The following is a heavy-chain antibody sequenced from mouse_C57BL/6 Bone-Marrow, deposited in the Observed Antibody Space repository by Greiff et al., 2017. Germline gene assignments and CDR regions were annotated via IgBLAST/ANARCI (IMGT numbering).Heavy chain of an antibody. V-gene: IGHV5-15*01. CDR3: ARYDYGFFAY. D-gene: IGHD2-4*01. CDR1: GFTFSDYG. Sequence: EVQVVESGGGLVQPGGSLKLSCAASGFTFSDYGMAWVRQAPRKGPEWVAFISNLAYSIYYADTVTGRFTISRENAKNTLYLEMSSLRSEDTAMYYCARYDYGFFAYWGQGTLVTVSA. J-gene: IGHJ3*01. CDR2: ISNLAYSI.